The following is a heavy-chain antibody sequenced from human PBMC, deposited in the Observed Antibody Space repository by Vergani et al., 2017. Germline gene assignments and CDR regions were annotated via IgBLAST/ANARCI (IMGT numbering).Heavy chain of an antibody. CDR2: IYYSGST. J-gene: IGHJ3*02. Sequence: QVQLQESGPGLVKPSQTLSLTCTVSGGSISSGGYYWSWIRQHPGKGLEWIGYIYYSGSTYYNPSLKSRVTISVDMSKNQFSLKLSSVTAADTAVYYCARDRDSSGSDAFDIWGQGTMVTVSS. CDR1: GGSISSGGYY. D-gene: IGHD3-22*01. CDR3: ARDRDSSGSDAFDI. V-gene: IGHV4-31*03.